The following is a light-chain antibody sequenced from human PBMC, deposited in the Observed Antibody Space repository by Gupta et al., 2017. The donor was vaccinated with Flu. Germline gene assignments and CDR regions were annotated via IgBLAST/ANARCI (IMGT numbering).Light chain of an antibody. CDR2: STD. J-gene: IGLJ1*01. Sequence: SVVTQPPSVSGTPGQRVTISCSGSSSNIGSNTVNWYHQLPGTAPKLLIYSTDQRPSGVPDRFSGSKSGTSASQAISGLQSEDEADYYCSSWDDSLNGYVFGTGTKVTVL. V-gene: IGLV1-44*01. CDR3: SSWDDSLNGYV. CDR1: SSNIGSNT.